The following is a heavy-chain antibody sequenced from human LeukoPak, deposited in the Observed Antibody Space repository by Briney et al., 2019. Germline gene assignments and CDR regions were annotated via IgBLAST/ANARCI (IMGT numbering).Heavy chain of an antibody. CDR3: ARTANYYDSSGYINDNAFDI. CDR2: IYYSGST. J-gene: IGHJ3*02. CDR1: GGSISSYY. D-gene: IGHD3-22*01. V-gene: IGHV4-59*01. Sequence: SLTLSLTCTVSGGSISSYYWSWIRQPPGKGLEWIGYIYYSGSTNYNPSLKSRVTISVDTSKNQFSLKLSSVTAADTAVYYCARTANYYDSSGYINDNAFDIWGQGTMVTVSS.